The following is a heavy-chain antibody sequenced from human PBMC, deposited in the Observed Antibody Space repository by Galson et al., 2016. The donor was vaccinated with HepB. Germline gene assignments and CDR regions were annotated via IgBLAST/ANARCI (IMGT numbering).Heavy chain of an antibody. CDR2: FDPEDGET. Sequence: SVKVSCKVSGYTLTELSMHWVRQAPGKGLEWMGGFDPEDGETIYAQKFQGRVTMTKDTSTDTAYMELSSLRSEDTAVYYCATDMRSGIVATISYAFDIWGQGTMVTVSS. V-gene: IGHV1-24*01. J-gene: IGHJ3*02. CDR3: ATDMRSGIVATISYAFDI. CDR1: GYTLTELS. D-gene: IGHD5-12*01.